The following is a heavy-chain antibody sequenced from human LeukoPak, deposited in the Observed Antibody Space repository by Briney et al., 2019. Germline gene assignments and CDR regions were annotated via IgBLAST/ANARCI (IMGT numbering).Heavy chain of an antibody. CDR3: ARERRSSSWLLDY. D-gene: IGHD6-13*01. Sequence: SETLSLTCTVSGGSISSYYWSWIRQPPGKGLEWIGYIYYSGSTNYNPSLKSRVTISVDTSKNQFSLKLSSVTAADTAVYYCARERRSSSWLLDYWGQGTLVTVSS. CDR1: GGSISSYY. V-gene: IGHV4-59*01. J-gene: IGHJ4*02. CDR2: IYYSGST.